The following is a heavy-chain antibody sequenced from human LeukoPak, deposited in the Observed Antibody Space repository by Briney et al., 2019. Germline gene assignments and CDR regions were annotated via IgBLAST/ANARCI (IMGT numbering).Heavy chain of an antibody. CDR3: ARVGYDSSGALGY. J-gene: IGHJ4*02. CDR2: IYYSGST. D-gene: IGHD3-22*01. CDR1: GGSISSGGYY. V-gene: IGHV4-31*03. Sequence: SETLSLTCTVSGGSISSGGYYWSWIRQHPGKGLEWIGYIYYSGSTHYNPSLKSRVTISVDTSKNQFSLKLSSVTAADTAVYYCARVGYDSSGALGYWGQGTLVTVSS.